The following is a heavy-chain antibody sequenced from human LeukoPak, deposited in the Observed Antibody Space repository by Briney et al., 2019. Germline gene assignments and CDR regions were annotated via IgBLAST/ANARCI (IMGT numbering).Heavy chain of an antibody. Sequence: SVKVSCKASGCTFSSYAISWVRQAPGQGLEWMGRIIPIFGTENYAQKFHGRVTITTDESTSTAYMELSSLRSEDTAVYYCATSCEGYDGLGDYWGQGTLVTVSS. V-gene: IGHV1-69*05. CDR1: GCTFSSYA. D-gene: IGHD5-12*01. CDR2: IIPIFGTE. CDR3: ATSCEGYDGLGDY. J-gene: IGHJ4*02.